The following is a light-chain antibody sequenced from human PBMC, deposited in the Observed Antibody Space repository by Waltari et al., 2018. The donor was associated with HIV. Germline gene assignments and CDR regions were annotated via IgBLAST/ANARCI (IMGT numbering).Light chain of an antibody. CDR2: KDS. Sequence: SYELTQPPSVSVSPGQTARTPCSGDALPKQYAYWYQQKPGQAPVLVIYKDSERPSGIPERFSGSSSGTTVTLTISGVQAEDEADYYCQAADSSGTYKGNWVFGGGTKLTVL. V-gene: IGLV3-25*03. CDR1: ALPKQY. J-gene: IGLJ3*02. CDR3: QAADSSGTYKGNWV.